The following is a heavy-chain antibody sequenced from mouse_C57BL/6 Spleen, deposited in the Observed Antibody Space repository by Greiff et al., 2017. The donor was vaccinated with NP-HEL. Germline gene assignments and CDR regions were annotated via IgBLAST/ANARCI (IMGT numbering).Heavy chain of an antibody. CDR2: INPSNGGT. Sequence: QVHVKQPGTELVKPGASVKLSCKASGYTFTSYWMHWVKQRPGQGLEWIGNINPSNGGTNYNEKFKSKATLTVDKSSSTAYMQLSSLTSEDSAVYYCARVYSNLYAMDYWGQGTSVTVSS. V-gene: IGHV1-53*01. CDR1: GYTFTSYW. D-gene: IGHD2-5*01. J-gene: IGHJ4*01. CDR3: ARVYSNLYAMDY.